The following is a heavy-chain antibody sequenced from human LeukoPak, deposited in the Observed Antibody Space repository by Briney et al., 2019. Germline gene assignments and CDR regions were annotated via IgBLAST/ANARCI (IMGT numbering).Heavy chain of an antibody. CDR1: GGSFSSYY. CDR2: IYISGST. Sequence: SETLSLTCAVYGGSFSSYYWSWIRQPAGKGLEWIGRIYISGSTNYNPSLKSRVTMSLDTSKNQFSLKLSSVTAADTAVYYCAKSNGYGLVDIWGQGTMVTVSS. V-gene: IGHV4-59*10. CDR3: AKSNGYGLVDI. D-gene: IGHD3-10*01. J-gene: IGHJ3*02.